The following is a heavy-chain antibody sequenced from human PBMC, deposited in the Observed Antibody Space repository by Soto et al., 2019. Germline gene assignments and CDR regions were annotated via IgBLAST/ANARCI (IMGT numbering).Heavy chain of an antibody. CDR2: IIPIFGTA. J-gene: IGHJ5*02. CDR1: GGTFSSYA. D-gene: IGHD3-3*01. CDR3: ARAGYDFWSGYLAPRFDP. Sequence: QVQLVQSGAEVKKPGSSVKVSCKASGGTFSSYAISWVRQAPGQGLEWMGGIIPIFGTANYAQKFQGRVTITADESTSTAYMELSSLRSEDTAVYYCARAGYDFWSGYLAPRFDPWGQGTLVTVSS. V-gene: IGHV1-69*12.